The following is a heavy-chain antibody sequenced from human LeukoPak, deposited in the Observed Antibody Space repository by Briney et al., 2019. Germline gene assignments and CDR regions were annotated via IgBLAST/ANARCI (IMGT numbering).Heavy chain of an antibody. D-gene: IGHD6-13*01. V-gene: IGHV1-2*02. CDR1: RYTFTGYY. CDR2: INPNSGGT. J-gene: IGHJ5*02. CDR3: ARGAAAGSNWFDP. Sequence: ASVNVSCKASRYTFTGYYMHWVRQAPGQGLEWMGWINPNSGGTNYAQKFQGRVTMTRDTSISTAYMELSRLRSDDTAVYYCARGAAAGSNWFDPWGQGTLVTVSS.